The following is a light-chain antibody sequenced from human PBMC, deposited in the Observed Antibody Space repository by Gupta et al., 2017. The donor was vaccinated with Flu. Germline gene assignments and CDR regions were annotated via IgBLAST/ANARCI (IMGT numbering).Light chain of an antibody. CDR3: RQYGSSPSIT. Sequence: ELVLTQSPGTLSSSPGERATLSCRASQSVSSSYLAWYQQKPGQAPRLLIYGASSRATGIPDRFSGSGSGTDVTLTISRLEPEDFSVYYCRQYGSSPSITFGQGTRLEIK. J-gene: IGKJ5*01. V-gene: IGKV3-20*01. CDR2: GAS. CDR1: QSVSSSY.